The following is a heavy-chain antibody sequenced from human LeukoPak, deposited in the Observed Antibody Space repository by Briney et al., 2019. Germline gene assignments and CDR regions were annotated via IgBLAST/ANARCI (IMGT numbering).Heavy chain of an antibody. Sequence: SQTLSLTCTVSGGSISSGSYYWSWIRQPAGKGLEWIGRIYTSGSTNYNPSLKSRVTISVDTSKNQFSLKLSSVTAADTAVYYCASTGRGSYFDFDIWGQGTMVTVSS. J-gene: IGHJ3*02. CDR1: GGSISSGSYY. CDR3: ASTGRGSYFDFDI. CDR2: IYTSGST. D-gene: IGHD1-26*01. V-gene: IGHV4-61*02.